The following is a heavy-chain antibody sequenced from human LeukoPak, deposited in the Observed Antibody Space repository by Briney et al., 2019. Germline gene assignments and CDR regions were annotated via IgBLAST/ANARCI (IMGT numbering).Heavy chain of an antibody. Sequence: GGSLRLSCAASGFTFSSYWMNWVRLAPGKGLEWVANIKEDGSEEYYVDSVEGRFTISRDNAKNSLYLQMNSLRAEDTAVYYCARGGGYYFDHLGQGTLVTVSS. CDR2: IKEDGSEE. J-gene: IGHJ4*02. CDR3: ARGGGYYFDH. D-gene: IGHD5-24*01. CDR1: GFTFSSYW. V-gene: IGHV3-7*01.